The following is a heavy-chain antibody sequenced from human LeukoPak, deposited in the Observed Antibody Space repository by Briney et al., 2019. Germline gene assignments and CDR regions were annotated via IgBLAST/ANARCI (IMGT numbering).Heavy chain of an antibody. J-gene: IGHJ4*02. Sequence: GASVKVSCKASGYTFTSYGISWVRQAPGQGLEWMGGIIPIFGTANYAQKFQGRVTITTDESTSTAYMELSSLRSEDTAVYYCARAPPYSSSPLYFDYWGQGTLVTVSS. V-gene: IGHV1-69*05. CDR2: IIPIFGTA. CDR3: ARAPPYSSSPLYFDY. CDR1: GYTFTSYG. D-gene: IGHD6-6*01.